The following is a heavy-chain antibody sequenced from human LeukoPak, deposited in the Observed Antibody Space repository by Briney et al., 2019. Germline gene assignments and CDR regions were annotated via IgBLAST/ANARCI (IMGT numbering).Heavy chain of an antibody. J-gene: IGHJ6*02. CDR2: ISSSAGST. V-gene: IGHV3-23*01. Sequence: GGSLRLSCVASGFTFSSYGMTWVRQAPGKGPEWVSVISSSAGSTYYADSVKGRFTISRDNSKNTLFLQMNSLRAEDTAVYYCAKNLYCGGGSCYPSALGMDVWGQGTTVTVSS. CDR3: AKNLYCGGGSCYPSALGMDV. D-gene: IGHD2-15*01. CDR1: GFTFSSYG.